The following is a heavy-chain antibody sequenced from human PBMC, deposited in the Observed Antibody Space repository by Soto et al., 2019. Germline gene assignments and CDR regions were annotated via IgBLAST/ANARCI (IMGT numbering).Heavy chain of an antibody. CDR1: GGSFSGYY. CDR2: INHSGST. CDR3: ARGWHITDYVWGSYRSRGPFDY. J-gene: IGHJ4*02. Sequence: PSETLSLTCAVYGGSFSGYYWSWIRQPPGKGLEWIGEINHSGSTNYNPSLKSRVTISVDTSKYQFSLKLSSVTAADTAVYYCARGWHITDYVWGSYRSRGPFDYWGQGTLVTVSS. D-gene: IGHD3-16*02. V-gene: IGHV4-34*01.